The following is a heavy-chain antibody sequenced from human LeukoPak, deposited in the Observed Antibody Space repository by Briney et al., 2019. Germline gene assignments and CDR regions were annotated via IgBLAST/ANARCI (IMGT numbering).Heavy chain of an antibody. Sequence: AGSLRLSCAASGFTFSSYAMSWVRQAPGQGKEWVSAISVSGGSTSYSDSVNSGFTISTENPKNTLYLQMNAVRAEDTAVYNCAKDLTGGIFDYWGQGTLVTVSS. CDR1: GFTFSSYA. CDR3: AKDLTGGIFDY. V-gene: IGHV3-23*01. J-gene: IGHJ4*02. CDR2: ISVSGGST. D-gene: IGHD4-23*01.